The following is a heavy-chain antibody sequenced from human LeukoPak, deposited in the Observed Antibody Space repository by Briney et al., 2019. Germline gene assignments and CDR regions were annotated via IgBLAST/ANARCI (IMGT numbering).Heavy chain of an antibody. J-gene: IGHJ4*02. V-gene: IGHV1-2*02. CDR3: ARDRDILTGYYSFDY. CDR1: GYTFTGYY. CDR2: INPNSGGT. D-gene: IGHD3-9*01. Sequence: ASVKVSCKASGYTFTGYYMHWVRQAPGQGLEWMGWINPNSGGTNYAQKFQGRVTMTRDTSISTAYMELSRLRSDDTAVYYCARDRDILTGYYSFDYWGQGTLVTVSS.